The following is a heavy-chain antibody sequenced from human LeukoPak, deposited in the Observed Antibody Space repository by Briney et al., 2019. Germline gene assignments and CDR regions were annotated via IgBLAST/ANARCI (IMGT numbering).Heavy chain of an antibody. D-gene: IGHD4-17*01. CDR3: ARDGIHDYGDYYFDY. CDR1: GGSISSYY. J-gene: IGHJ4*02. CDR2: IYYSGST. Sequence: PSETLSLTCTVSGGSISSYYWSWIRQPPGKGLGWIGYIYYSGSTNYNPSLKSRVTISVDTSKNQFSLKLSSVTAADTAVYYCARDGIHDYGDYYFDYWGQGTLVTVSS. V-gene: IGHV4-59*01.